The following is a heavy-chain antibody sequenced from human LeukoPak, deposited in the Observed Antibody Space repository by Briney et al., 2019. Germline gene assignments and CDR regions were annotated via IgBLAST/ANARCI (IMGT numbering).Heavy chain of an antibody. Sequence: GGSLRLSCAASGFTFSSYGMHWVRQAPGKGLEWVAVISYDGSDKYYADSVKGRFTISRDNSKNTLYLQMNSLRAEDTAVYYCAKDPAYSSWYYYDSSGLYFDYWGQGTLVTVSS. J-gene: IGHJ4*02. V-gene: IGHV3-30*18. CDR3: AKDPAYSSWYYYDSSGLYFDY. CDR2: ISYDGSDK. D-gene: IGHD3-22*01. CDR1: GFTFSSYG.